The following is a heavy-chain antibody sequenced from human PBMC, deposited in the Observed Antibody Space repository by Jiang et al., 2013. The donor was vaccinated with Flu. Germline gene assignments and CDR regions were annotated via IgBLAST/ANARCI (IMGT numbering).Heavy chain of an antibody. J-gene: IGHJ3*02. CDR3: SRDTFGPYDM. CDR2: AKGDGSVT. D-gene: IGHD3-10*01. Sequence: AASGFSVSSYWMHWVRQVPGKGLMWVARAKGDGSVTTYADSVKGRFTIYRDNSENTLYLQMNSLRDEDTGVYYCSRDTFGPYDMWGQGTTVIVSS. V-gene: IGHV3-74*01. CDR1: GFSVSSYW.